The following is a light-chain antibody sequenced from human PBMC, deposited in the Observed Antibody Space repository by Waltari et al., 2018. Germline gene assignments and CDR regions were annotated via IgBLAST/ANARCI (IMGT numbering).Light chain of an antibody. CDR1: SSNIGVNT. CDR2: NDH. Sequence: QSVLTQPPSASGTPGQTVTSSCSGRSSNIGVNTVNWYQQLPGTAPKPPTDNDHLRPSGVPDRFSGSKSGTSASLAISGLQSEDEADYHCQTWDDSLNGVVFGGGTKLTVL. CDR3: QTWDDSLNGVV. V-gene: IGLV1-44*01. J-gene: IGLJ2*01.